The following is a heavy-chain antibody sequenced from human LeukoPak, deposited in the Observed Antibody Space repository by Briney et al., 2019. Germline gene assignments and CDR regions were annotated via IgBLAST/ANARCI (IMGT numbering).Heavy chain of an antibody. Sequence: PGGSLRLSCAASGFTFSSYSMNWVRQAPGKGLEWVSSISSISSYIYYADSVKGRFTISRDNAKNSLYLQMNSLRAEDTAVYYCARDPGYCSSTSCSGSGMDVWGKGTTVTVSS. CDR2: ISSISSYI. CDR1: GFTFSSYS. CDR3: ARDPGYCSSTSCSGSGMDV. D-gene: IGHD2-2*01. J-gene: IGHJ6*01. V-gene: IGHV3-21*01.